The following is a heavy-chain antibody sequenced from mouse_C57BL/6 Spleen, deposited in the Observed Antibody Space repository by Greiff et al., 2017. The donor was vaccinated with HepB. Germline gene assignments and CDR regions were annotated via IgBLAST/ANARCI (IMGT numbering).Heavy chain of an antibody. Sequence: QVHVKQSGPELVKPGASVKISCKASGYAFSSSWTNGVKQRPGKGLEWIGRIYPGDGDTNYNGKFKGKATLTADKSSSTAYMQLSSLTSEDSAVYYCARWGYDYVQAWFAYCGQGTLFIVSA. CDR1: GYAFSSSW. CDR3: ARWGYDYVQAWFAY. CDR2: IYPGDGDT. J-gene: IGHJ3*01. V-gene: IGHV1-82*01. D-gene: IGHD2-4*01.